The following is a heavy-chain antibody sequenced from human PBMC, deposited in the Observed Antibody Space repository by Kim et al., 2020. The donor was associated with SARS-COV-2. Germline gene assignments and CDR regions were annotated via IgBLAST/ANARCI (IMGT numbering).Heavy chain of an antibody. CDR3: AKDICSSTSCPYYYYYGMDV. CDR2: ISADGVKT. J-gene: IGHJ6*02. V-gene: IGHV3-43*02. Sequence: GGSLRLSCAASGFTFEDYAMNWVRQVPGKGLEWVSLISADGVKTHYADSVKGRFTISGDNNKNSLYLQMNSLRSEDTALYFCAKDICSSTSCPYYYYYGMDVWGPGTTVIVSS. CDR1: GFTFEDYA. D-gene: IGHD2-2*01.